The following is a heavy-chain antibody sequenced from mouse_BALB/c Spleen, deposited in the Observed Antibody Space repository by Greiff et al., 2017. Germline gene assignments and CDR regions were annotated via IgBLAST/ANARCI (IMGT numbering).Heavy chain of an antibody. CDR1: GFSLTSYG. Sequence: QVQLQQSGPGLVQPSQSLSITCTVSGFSLTSYGVHWVRQSPGKGLEWLGVIWSGGSTDYNAAFISRLSISKDNSKSQVFFKMNSLQANDTAIYYCARKRGYYGSEAYYAMDYWGQGTSVTVSS. V-gene: IGHV2-2*02. CDR2: IWSGGST. D-gene: IGHD1-1*01. CDR3: ARKRGYYGSEAYYAMDY. J-gene: IGHJ4*01.